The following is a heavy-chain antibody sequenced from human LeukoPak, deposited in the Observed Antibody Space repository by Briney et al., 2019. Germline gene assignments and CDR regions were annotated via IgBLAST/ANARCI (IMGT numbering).Heavy chain of an antibody. J-gene: IGHJ4*02. CDR1: GFTFHDYA. CDR3: AKDRFGYTYGYIDY. D-gene: IGHD5-18*01. CDR2: ITWDGSVT. V-gene: IGHV3-43D*03. Sequence: GSLRLSCAASGFTFHDYAIHWVRQAPGKGLEWLSLITWDGSVTHYADSVKGRFTVSRDNGRNSLYLQMSSLRPEDTALYYCAKDRFGYTYGYIDYWGQGTLVTVSS.